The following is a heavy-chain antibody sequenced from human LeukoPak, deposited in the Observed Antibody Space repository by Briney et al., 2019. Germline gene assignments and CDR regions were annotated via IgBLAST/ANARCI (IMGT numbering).Heavy chain of an antibody. Sequence: SETLSLTCTVSGGSISSSNYYWGWIRQPPGKGLECIGSIYYSGSTYYNPSLKSRVTISVDTSKNQFSLKLSSVTAADTAVYFCARAYSSSWYFNWFDPWGQGTQVTVSS. V-gene: IGHV4-39*01. J-gene: IGHJ5*02. CDR2: IYYSGST. CDR3: ARAYSSSWYFNWFDP. D-gene: IGHD6-13*01. CDR1: GGSISSSNYY.